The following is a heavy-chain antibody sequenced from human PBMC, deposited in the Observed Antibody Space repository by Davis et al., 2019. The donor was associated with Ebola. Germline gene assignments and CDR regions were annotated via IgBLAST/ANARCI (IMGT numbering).Heavy chain of an antibody. Sequence: GESLKISCAASGFTFSSYAMSWVRQAPGKGLEWVSGISGSSGSTYYADSVKGRFTISRDNSKNTLYLQMNSLRAEDTAVYYCARDLEQWLVGGPGDYWGQGTLVTVSS. V-gene: IGHV3-23*01. CDR3: ARDLEQWLVGGPGDY. CDR2: ISGSSGST. CDR1: GFTFSSYA. J-gene: IGHJ4*02. D-gene: IGHD6-19*01.